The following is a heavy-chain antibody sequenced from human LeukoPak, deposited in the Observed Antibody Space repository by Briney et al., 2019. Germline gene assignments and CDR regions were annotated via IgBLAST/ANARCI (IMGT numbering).Heavy chain of an antibody. Sequence: GSLRLSCAASGFTFSSYAMSCVRQAPGKGLEWVSAISGSGGSTYYADSVKGRFTISRDNSKNTLYLQMNSLRAEDTAVYYCAKDPESYGGNDAFDIWGQGTMVTVSS. D-gene: IGHD5-18*01. CDR3: AKDPESYGGNDAFDI. V-gene: IGHV3-23*01. CDR2: ISGSGGST. CDR1: GFTFSSYA. J-gene: IGHJ3*02.